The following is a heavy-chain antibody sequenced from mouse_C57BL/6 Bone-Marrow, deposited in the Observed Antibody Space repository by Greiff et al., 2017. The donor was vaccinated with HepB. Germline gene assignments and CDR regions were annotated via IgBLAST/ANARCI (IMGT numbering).Heavy chain of an antibody. V-gene: IGHV1-78*01. CDR3: ARWDWDVDV. J-gene: IGHJ1*03. CDR1: GYTFTDHT. Sequence: VQLQQSDAELVKPGASVKISCKVSGYTFTDHTIHWMKQRPEQGLEWLGYLYPRAGSTTYNEQFKGKATLTAAKSSSTAYMQLNSLTSEDAAVYFGARWDWDVDVWGTGTTVTVSS. CDR2: LYPRAGST.